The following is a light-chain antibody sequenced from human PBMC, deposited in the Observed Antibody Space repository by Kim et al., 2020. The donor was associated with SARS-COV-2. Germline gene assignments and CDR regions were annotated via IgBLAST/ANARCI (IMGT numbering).Light chain of an antibody. J-gene: IGLJ3*02. CDR3: QVWDSSSDHPNWV. CDR2: YDS. CDR1: NIGSKS. Sequence: GKTARITCGGNNIGSKSVHWYQQKPGQAPVLVIYYDSDRPSGIPERFSGSNSGNPATLTISRVEAGDEADYYCQVWDSSSDHPNWVFGGGTQLTVL. V-gene: IGLV3-21*04.